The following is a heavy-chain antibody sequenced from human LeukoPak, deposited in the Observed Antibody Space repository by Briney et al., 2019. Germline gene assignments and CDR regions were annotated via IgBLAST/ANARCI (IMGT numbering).Heavy chain of an antibody. Sequence: GRSLRLSCAASGFTFSSYGMHWVRQAPGKGLEWVAVIWYGGCNKYYADSVKGRFTISRDNSKNTLYLQMNSLRAEDTAVYYCARGYYYGSGSYYDYYYYGMDVWGQGTTVTVSS. CDR3: ARGYYYGSGSYYDYYYYGMDV. CDR2: IWYGGCNK. D-gene: IGHD3-10*01. V-gene: IGHV3-33*01. J-gene: IGHJ6*02. CDR1: GFTFSSYG.